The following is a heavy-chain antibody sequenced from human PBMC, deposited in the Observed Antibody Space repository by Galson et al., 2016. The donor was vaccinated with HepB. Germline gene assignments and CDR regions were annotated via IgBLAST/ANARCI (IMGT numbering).Heavy chain of an antibody. V-gene: IGHV3-30*18. CDR1: GFTFSNFG. CDR3: AKDPAFGESPGGYGLDV. J-gene: IGHJ6*02. D-gene: IGHD3-10*01. Sequence: SLRLSCAASGFTFSNFGMHWVRQLPGTGLEWVEVISYDGSNKKYLESVKGRFTISRDTSKNMMYLEMNSLGGEDTAVYYCAKDPAFGESPGGYGLDVWGRGTAVTVSS. CDR2: ISYDGSNK.